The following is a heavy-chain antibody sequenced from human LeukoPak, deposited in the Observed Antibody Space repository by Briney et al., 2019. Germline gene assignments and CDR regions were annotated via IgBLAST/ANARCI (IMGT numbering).Heavy chain of an antibody. J-gene: IGHJ5*02. CDR3: ARGSSWPLNWFDP. D-gene: IGHD6-13*01. Sequence: SVKVSCKASGGTFSSYAISWVRQAPGQGLEWMGRIIPIFGTANYAQKFQGRVTITTDESTSTAYMGLSSLRSEDTAVYYCARGSSWPLNWFDPWGQGTLVTVSS. V-gene: IGHV1-69*05. CDR2: IIPIFGTA. CDR1: GGTFSSYA.